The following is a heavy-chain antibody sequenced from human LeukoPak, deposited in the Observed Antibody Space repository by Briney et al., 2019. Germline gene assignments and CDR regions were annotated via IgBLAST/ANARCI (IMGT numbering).Heavy chain of an antibody. D-gene: IGHD6-19*01. CDR1: GFTFSSYS. CDR3: ARGEQWLTPSPHGMDV. J-gene: IGHJ6*02. CDR2: ISSSSSTI. Sequence: GGSLRLSCAASGFTFSSYSMNWVRQAPGKGLEWVSYISSSSSTIYYADSVKGRFTISRDSAKNSLYLQMNSLRAEDTAVYYCARGEQWLTPSPHGMDVWGQGTTVTVSS. V-gene: IGHV3-48*01.